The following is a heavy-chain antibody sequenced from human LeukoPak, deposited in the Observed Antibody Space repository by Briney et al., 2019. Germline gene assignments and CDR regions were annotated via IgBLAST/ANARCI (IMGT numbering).Heavy chain of an antibody. J-gene: IGHJ4*02. D-gene: IGHD6-19*01. CDR1: GLTGSHNY. V-gene: IGHV3-23*01. Sequence: GGSLRLSCAASGLTGSHNYVSWVRQAPGKGLEWVSAISGSGGSTYYADSVKGRFTISRDNSKNTLYLQMNSLRAEDTAVYYCAKVGDGSGWYYFDYWGQGTLVTVSS. CDR3: AKVGDGSGWYYFDY. CDR2: ISGSGGST.